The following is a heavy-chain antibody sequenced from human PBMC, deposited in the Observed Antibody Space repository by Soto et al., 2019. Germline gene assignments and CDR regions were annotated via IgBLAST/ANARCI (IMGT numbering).Heavy chain of an antibody. Sequence: EVQLVESGGGLVQPGGSLRLSCATSGFTFSPYWMHWVRQAPGMGLMWVSRINHDGSDTIYADSVRGRFIVSRDNAQNTVCLQMHTLTVEYKAVYYCVREDSSDDKSHSRGWFDPWGHGARVTVSS. J-gene: IGHJ5*02. CDR3: VREDSSDDKSHSRGWFDP. CDR1: GFTFSPYW. D-gene: IGHD3-22*01. CDR2: INHDGSDT. V-gene: IGHV3-74*01.